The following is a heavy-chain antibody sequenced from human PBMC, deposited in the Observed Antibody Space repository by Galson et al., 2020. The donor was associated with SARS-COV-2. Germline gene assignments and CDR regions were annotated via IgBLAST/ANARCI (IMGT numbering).Heavy chain of an antibody. CDR3: VRGFYSNNWYGDYYFRGMDV. D-gene: IGHD4-4*01. CDR2: NNWDGGIT. V-gene: IGHV3-20*04. CDR1: GFSLDNYG. J-gene: IGHJ6*02. Sequence: GGSLRLSCAASGFSLDNYGLSWVRQVPGKGLEWVSGNNWDGGITGYAESVKGRFTISRDNAKNSLFLQMNSLRAEDTALYYCVRGFYSNNWYGDYYFRGMDVWGRGTTVTVSS.